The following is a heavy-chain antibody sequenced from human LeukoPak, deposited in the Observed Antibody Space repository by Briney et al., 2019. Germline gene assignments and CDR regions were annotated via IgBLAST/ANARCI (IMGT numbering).Heavy chain of an antibody. V-gene: IGHV4-61*02. CDR3: ARTRYYYGSRSYGAPYYLDY. J-gene: IGHJ4*02. D-gene: IGHD3-10*01. CDR1: GGSISSGSYY. CDR2: IYTSGST. Sequence: SETLSLTCTVSGGSISSGSYYWSWIRQPAGKGLEWIGRIYTSGSTYYNPSLKNRLTISVDTSKNQFSLKLSSVTAADTAVYYCARTRYYYGSRSYGAPYYLDYWGQGTLVTVSS.